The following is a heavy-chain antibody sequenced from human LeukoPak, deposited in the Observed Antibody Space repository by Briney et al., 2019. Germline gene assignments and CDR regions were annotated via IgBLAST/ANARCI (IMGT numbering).Heavy chain of an antibody. V-gene: IGHV4-39*07. CDR2: IYYSGTT. CDR1: GGSISSSPYY. J-gene: IGHJ5*02. CDR3: AKGAGGLSYYNWFDP. Sequence: SETLSLTCTVSGGSISSSPYYWGWLRQPPGMGLEWIGSIYYSGTTPYNPSLATRVTISVHTSKNQFSLNLASVTAADTAIYYCAKGAGGLSYYNWFDPWGQGTLVTVSS. D-gene: IGHD5-18*01.